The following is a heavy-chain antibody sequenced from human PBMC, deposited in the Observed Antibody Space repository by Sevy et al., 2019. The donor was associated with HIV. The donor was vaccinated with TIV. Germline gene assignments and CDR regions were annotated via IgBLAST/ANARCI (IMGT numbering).Heavy chain of an antibody. CDR3: ASLAAAGRDATAACDWFDP. CDR2: ISSSGSTI. Sequence: GGSLRLSCAASGFTFSDYYMSWIRQAPGKGLEWVSYISSSGSTIYYADSVKGRFTISRDNAKNSLYLQMNSLRAEDTAVYYCASLAAAGRDATAACDWFDPWGQGTLVTVSS. CDR1: GFTFSDYY. V-gene: IGHV3-11*01. J-gene: IGHJ5*02. D-gene: IGHD6-13*01.